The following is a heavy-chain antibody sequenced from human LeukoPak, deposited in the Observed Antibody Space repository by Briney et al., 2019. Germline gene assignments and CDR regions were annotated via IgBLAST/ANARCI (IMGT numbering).Heavy chain of an antibody. J-gene: IGHJ4*02. D-gene: IGHD5-18*01. CDR1: GGTFSSYA. V-gene: IGHV1-69*05. CDR2: IIPIFGTA. CDR3: ARGQEYLWLHKDY. Sequence: ASVKVSCKASGGTFSSYAISWVRQAPGQGLEWMGRIIPIFGTANYAQKFQGRVTITTDESTSTAYMELSSLRSEDTAVYYCARGQEYLWLHKDYWGQGTLVTVSS.